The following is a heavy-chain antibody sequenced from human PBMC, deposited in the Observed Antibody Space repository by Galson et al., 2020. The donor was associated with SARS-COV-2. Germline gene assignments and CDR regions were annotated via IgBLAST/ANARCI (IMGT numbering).Heavy chain of an antibody. CDR3: ARGPDTDNVVVVAALFSAEYFQH. J-gene: IGHJ1*01. CDR2: ISYDGSNK. V-gene: IGHV3-30*04. CDR1: GFTFSSYA. Sequence: GGSLRLSCAASGFTFSSYAMHWVRQAPGKGLEWVAVISYDGSNKYYADSVKGRFTISRDNSKNTLYLQMNSLRAEDTAVYYCARGPDTDNVVVVAALFSAEYFQHWGQGTLVTVSS. D-gene: IGHD2-15*01.